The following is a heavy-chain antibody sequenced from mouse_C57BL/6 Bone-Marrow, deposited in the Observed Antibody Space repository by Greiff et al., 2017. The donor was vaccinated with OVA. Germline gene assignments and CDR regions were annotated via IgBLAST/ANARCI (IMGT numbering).Heavy chain of an antibody. CDR3: ARQGVTTDWYFDV. D-gene: IGHD2-2*01. CDR1: GFTFSDYY. J-gene: IGHJ1*03. Sequence: EVKVEESGGGLVQPGGSLKLSCAASGFTFSDYYMYWVRQTPEKRLEWVAYISNGGGSTYYPDTVKGRFTISRDNAKNTLYLQMSRLKSEDTAMYYCARQGVTTDWYFDVWGTGTTVTVSS. CDR2: ISNGGGST. V-gene: IGHV5-12*01.